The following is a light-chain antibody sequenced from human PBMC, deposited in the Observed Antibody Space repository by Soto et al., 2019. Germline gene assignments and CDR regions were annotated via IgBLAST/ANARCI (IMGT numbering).Light chain of an antibody. CDR2: GAS. V-gene: IGKV3-20*01. CDR3: QQYGTSPIT. J-gene: IGKJ5*01. Sequence: EIVMTQSPATLSVSPGERSTLSCMASQSVSSSYLAWYQQKRGQAPRLLIYGASSRATGIPDRFSGSGSGTDFTLTISSLEPEDFAVYYCQQYGTSPITFGQGTRLEIK. CDR1: QSVSSSY.